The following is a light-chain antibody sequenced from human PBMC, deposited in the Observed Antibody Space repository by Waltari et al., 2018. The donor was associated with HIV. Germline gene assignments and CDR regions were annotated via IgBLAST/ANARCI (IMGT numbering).Light chain of an antibody. CDR3: SSYRTSNTVI. V-gene: IGLV2-14*03. J-gene: IGLJ2*01. CDR1: SSAVGGYNY. Sequence: QSALTQPASVSGSPGQSITISCTGTSSAVGGYNYVSWYQQHPGKAPKLMLYDVSKRPSGISNRFSGSKSGNTASLTISGLQAEDEADYYCSSYRTSNTVIFGGGTKLTVL. CDR2: DVS.